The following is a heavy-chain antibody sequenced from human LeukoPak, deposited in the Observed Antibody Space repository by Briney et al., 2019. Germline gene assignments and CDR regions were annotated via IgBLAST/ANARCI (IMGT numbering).Heavy chain of an antibody. J-gene: IGHJ3*02. Sequence: SETLSLTCTVSGGSISSYYWGWIRQPPGKGLEWIGSIYYSGSTYYNPSLKSRVTISVDTSKNQFSLKLSSVTAADTAVYYCARRDYYDSSGYPADAFDIWGQGTMVTVSS. CDR3: ARRDYYDSSGYPADAFDI. CDR1: GGSISSYY. CDR2: IYYSGST. D-gene: IGHD3-22*01. V-gene: IGHV4-39*07.